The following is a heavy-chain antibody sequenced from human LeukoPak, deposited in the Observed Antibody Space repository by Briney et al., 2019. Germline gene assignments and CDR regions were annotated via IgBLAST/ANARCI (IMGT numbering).Heavy chain of an antibody. J-gene: IGHJ4*02. V-gene: IGHV3-23*01. CDR3: ARAPGIGWPYFFEY. CDR1: GFTLSAYA. CDR2: ISSSGGTT. Sequence: GGSLRLSCAGSGFTLSAYAMSWVRQSPGKGLEWVSTISSSGGTTYYADSVKGRFTISGDSSKNTLWLQMNSLRAEDAALYYCARAPGIGWPYFFEYWGQGTLVTVSS. D-gene: IGHD6-19*01.